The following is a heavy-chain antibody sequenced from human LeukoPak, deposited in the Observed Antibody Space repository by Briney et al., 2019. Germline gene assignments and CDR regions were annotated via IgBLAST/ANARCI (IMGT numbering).Heavy chain of an antibody. D-gene: IGHD3-22*01. Sequence: GGSLRLSCAASGFRFTNYWMSWVRQAPGKGLEWVAKVRQDGGETYYIDSVKGRFTISRDNAKDSLYLQMNNLRAEDTAVYYCARVKNGFDGNGYPYYYYYMDVWGRGTTVTVFS. J-gene: IGHJ6*03. CDR1: GFRFTNYW. V-gene: IGHV3-7*01. CDR2: VRQDGGET. CDR3: ARVKNGFDGNGYPYYYYYMDV.